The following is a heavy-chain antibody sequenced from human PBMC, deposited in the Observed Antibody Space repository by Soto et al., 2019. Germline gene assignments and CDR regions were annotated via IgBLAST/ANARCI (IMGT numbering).Heavy chain of an antibody. J-gene: IGHJ5*02. CDR1: GGSISSGDYY. CDR2: IYYSGST. D-gene: IGHD2-2*01. V-gene: IGHV4-30-4*01. CDR3: ATVLPENWFDP. Sequence: PSETLSLACTVSGGSISSGDYYWIWIRHPPGKGLEWIGYIYYSGSTYYNPSLKSRVTISVDTSKNQFSLKLSSVTAADTAVYYCATVLPENWFDPSGQGTLVTVSS.